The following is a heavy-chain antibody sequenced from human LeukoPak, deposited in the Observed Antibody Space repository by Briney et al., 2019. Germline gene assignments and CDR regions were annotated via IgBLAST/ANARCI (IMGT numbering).Heavy chain of an antibody. CDR1: GFRFNDYY. D-gene: IGHD3-10*01. CDR2: ISSSHSTI. Sequence: PGGSLRLSCAASGFRFNDYYMSWIRQAPGKGLEWIGYISSSHSTIYYADSMKGRFTISRDNAENTLYLQMINLRPEDTAVYYCARLYYQLLPYFDYWGQGTLVTVAS. CDR3: ARLYYQLLPYFDY. J-gene: IGHJ4*02. V-gene: IGHV3-11*04.